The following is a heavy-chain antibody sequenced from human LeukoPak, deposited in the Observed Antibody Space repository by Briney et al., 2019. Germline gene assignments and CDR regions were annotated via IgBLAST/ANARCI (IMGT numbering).Heavy chain of an antibody. Sequence: ASVKVSCKASGGTFSSYAISWVRQAPGQGLEWMGGIIPIFGTANYAQKFQGRVTITTDESTSTAYMELSSLRSEDTAVYYCARGHSGNYRVWDTDFDYWGQGTLVTVSS. V-gene: IGHV1-69*05. CDR1: GGTFSSYA. CDR2: IIPIFGTA. CDR3: ARGHSGNYRVWDTDFDY. J-gene: IGHJ4*02. D-gene: IGHD1-26*01.